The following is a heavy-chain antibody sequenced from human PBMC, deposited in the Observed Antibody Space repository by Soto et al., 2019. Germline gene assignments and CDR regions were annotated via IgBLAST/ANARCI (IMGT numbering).Heavy chain of an antibody. V-gene: IGHV4-31*03. Sequence: SETLSLTCTVSGGSISSGGYYWSWIRQHPGKGLEWIGYIYYSGSTYYNPSLKSRVTISVDTSKNQFSLKLSSVTAADTAVYYCARDGKYCNGGSCYPYYFDYWGQGTLVTVSS. J-gene: IGHJ4*02. CDR3: ARDGKYCNGGSCYPYYFDY. D-gene: IGHD2-15*01. CDR2: IYYSGST. CDR1: GGSISSGGYY.